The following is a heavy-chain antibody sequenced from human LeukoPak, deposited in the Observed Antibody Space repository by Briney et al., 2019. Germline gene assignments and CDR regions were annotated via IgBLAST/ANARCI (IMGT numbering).Heavy chain of an antibody. CDR3: ARDRDYDAPDDAFDV. CDR2: IKQDGSEK. V-gene: IGHV3-7*01. CDR1: GFTLSSYG. Sequence: GGSLRVSCAASGFTLSSYGMHWVRQAPGKGLEWVANIKQDGSEKYYVDSMKGRFTISRDNAKNSLYLQMNSLRAEDTAVYYCARDRDYDAPDDAFDVWGQRTMVTVSS. J-gene: IGHJ3*01. D-gene: IGHD4/OR15-4a*01.